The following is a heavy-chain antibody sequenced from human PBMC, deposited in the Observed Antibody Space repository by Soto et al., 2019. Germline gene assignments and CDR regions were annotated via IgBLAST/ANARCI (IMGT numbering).Heavy chain of an antibody. D-gene: IGHD2-15*01. J-gene: IGHJ6*02. CDR3: ARGYCSGGSCYYYYYGMDV. CDR1: GFTFSSYG. CDR2: ISYDGSNK. Sequence: GSLRLSCAASGFTFSSYGMHWVRQAPVKGLEWVAVISYDGSNKYYADSVKGRFTISRDNSKNTLYLQMNSLRAEDTAVYYCARGYCSGGSCYYYYYGMDVWGQGTTVTVSS. V-gene: IGHV3-30*03.